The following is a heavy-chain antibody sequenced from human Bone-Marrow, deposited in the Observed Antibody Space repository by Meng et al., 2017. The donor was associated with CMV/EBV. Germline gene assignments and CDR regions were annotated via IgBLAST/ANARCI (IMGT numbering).Heavy chain of an antibody. J-gene: IGHJ4*02. Sequence: GSLSLTCTVSGYSISSGYYWGWIRQPPGKGLEWIGSIYHSGSTYYNPSLKSRVTISVDTSKNQFSLKLSSVTAADTAVYYCARHFIYSNYYFDYWGQGTLVTVSS. CDR3: ARHFIYSNYYFDY. CDR2: IYHSGST. CDR1: GYSISSGYY. V-gene: IGHV4-38-2*02. D-gene: IGHD4-11*01.